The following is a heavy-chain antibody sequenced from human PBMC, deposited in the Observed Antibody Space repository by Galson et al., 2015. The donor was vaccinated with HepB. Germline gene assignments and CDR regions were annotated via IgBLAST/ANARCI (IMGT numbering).Heavy chain of an antibody. V-gene: IGHV5-10-1*01. CDR2: IDPSDSYT. CDR3: ARQMTEPNMGLVWFDP. Sequence: QSGAEVKKPGESLRISCKGSGYSFTSYWISWVRQMPGKGLEWMGRIDPSDSYTNYSPSFQGHVTISADKSISTAYLQRSSLKASDTAMYYCARQMTEPNMGLVWFDPWGQGTLVTVSS. CDR1: GYSFTSYW. J-gene: IGHJ5*02. D-gene: IGHD1-14*01.